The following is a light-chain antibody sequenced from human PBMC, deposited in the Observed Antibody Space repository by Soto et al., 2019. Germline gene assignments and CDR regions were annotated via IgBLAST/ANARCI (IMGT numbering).Light chain of an antibody. J-gene: IGKJ5*01. CDR2: DAS. V-gene: IGKV1-33*01. CDR3: QQYDNLPPVSVN. Sequence: DIQMTHSPSSLSASVGDRVTITCQASQDISNYLNWYQQKPGKAPKLLIYDASNLETGVSSRFSGSGSGTDFTFTISSLQPEDIATYYCQQYDNLPPVSVNCGQGTRLEIK. CDR1: QDISNY.